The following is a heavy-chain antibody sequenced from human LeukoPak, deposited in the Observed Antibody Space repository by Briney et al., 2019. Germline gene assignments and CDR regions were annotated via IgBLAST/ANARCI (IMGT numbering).Heavy chain of an antibody. Sequence: PSETLSLTCTVSGDSIIGYYWTWIRQPPGKGLEWIGYVYYSGTAIYTPSLKSRVTISVDTSKNQFSLKLSSVTAADTAVYYCARAGYSTTKIFAYWGQGALVTVSS. CDR2: VYYSGTA. CDR1: GDSIIGYY. J-gene: IGHJ4*02. CDR3: ARAGYSTTKIFAY. D-gene: IGHD5-12*01. V-gene: IGHV4-59*12.